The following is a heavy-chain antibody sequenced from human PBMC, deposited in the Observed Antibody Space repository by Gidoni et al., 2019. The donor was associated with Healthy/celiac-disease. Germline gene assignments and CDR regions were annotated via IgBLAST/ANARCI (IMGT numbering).Heavy chain of an antibody. CDR1: GFTFTSYA. D-gene: IGHD2-15*01. CDR3: ARELGADNCSGGSCSRLFYYYYYGMDV. CDR2: ISYDGSNK. Sequence: QVQLVESGRGVVQPGRSLRLSCAASGFTFTSYAMLWVRQAPRQGLAWVAVISYDGSNKDYADSVKGRFTISRDNSKNTLYLQMNSLRAEDTAVYYCARELGADNCSGGSCSRLFYYYYYGMDVWGQGATVTVSS. J-gene: IGHJ6*02. V-gene: IGHV3-30-3*01.